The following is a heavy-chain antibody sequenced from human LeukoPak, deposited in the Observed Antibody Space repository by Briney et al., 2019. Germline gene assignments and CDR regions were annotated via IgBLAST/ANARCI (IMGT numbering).Heavy chain of an antibody. D-gene: IGHD1-1*01. V-gene: IGHV3-23*01. J-gene: IGHJ4*02. CDR2: IAGGEEST. Sequence: GGALRLSCAISGFIFNTNGMNWVRQSPGKGLEGLATIAGGEESTYYADSVKGRFAISRDNSKNTVFLHMNSLRVEDTAVYYCARGVYWSLDYWGQGTPVTVSS. CDR3: ARGVYWSLDY. CDR1: GFIFNTNG.